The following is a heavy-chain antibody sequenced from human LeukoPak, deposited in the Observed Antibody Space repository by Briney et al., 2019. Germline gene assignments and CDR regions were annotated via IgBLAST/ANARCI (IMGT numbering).Heavy chain of an antibody. Sequence: SETLSLTCTASGGSINNYALSWIRQSPEKGLEWIGYIHDSGSTNYNPSLKSRVAISVDTSKNQFSLKLSSVTAADTAVYYCVRLDAAAGRYLQFYYWGQGTLVTVSS. CDR3: VRLDAAAGRYLQFYY. J-gene: IGHJ4*02. D-gene: IGHD5-24*01. CDR2: IHDSGST. CDR1: GGSINNYA. V-gene: IGHV4-59*08.